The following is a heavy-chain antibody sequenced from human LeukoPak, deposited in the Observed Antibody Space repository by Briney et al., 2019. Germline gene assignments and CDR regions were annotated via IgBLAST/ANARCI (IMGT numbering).Heavy chain of an antibody. CDR3: ARAVGCSGGSCYRGDWFDP. CDR2: IYYSGST. Sequence: TLSLTCAVSGGSISSGGYSWSWIRQPPGKGLEWIGYIYYSGSTYYNPSLKSRVTISVDTSKNQFSLKLSSVTAADTAVYYCARAVGCSGGSCYRGDWFDPWGQGTLVTVSS. D-gene: IGHD2-15*01. J-gene: IGHJ5*02. V-gene: IGHV4-30-4*07. CDR1: GGSISSGGYS.